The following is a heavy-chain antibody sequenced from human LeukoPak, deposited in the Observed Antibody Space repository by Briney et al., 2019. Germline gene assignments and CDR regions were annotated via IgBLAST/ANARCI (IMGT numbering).Heavy chain of an antibody. CDR1: GFTFSSYG. V-gene: IGHV3-30*02. CDR2: IRYDGSNK. Sequence: GGSLRLSCAASGFTFSSYGMHWVRQAPGKGLEWVAFIRYDGSNKYYADSVKGRFTISRDNSKNTLYLQMNSLRAEDTAVYYCAKVGTTVTFKVAFDIRGQGTMVTVSS. D-gene: IGHD4-11*01. J-gene: IGHJ3*02. CDR3: AKVGTTVTFKVAFDI.